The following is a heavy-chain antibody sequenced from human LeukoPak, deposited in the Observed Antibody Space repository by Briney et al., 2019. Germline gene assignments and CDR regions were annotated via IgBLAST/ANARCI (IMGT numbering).Heavy chain of an antibody. Sequence: SETLSLTCAVFGGSFSGYYWTWIRQPPGKGLEWIGEINHSGSTSYKSSLKSRVTISVDTSKDQFSLKLSSVTAADTAVYYCARGQYSGNDKVIFDNWGQGTLVTVFS. CDR2: INHSGST. D-gene: IGHD5-12*01. V-gene: IGHV4-34*01. CDR1: GGSFSGYY. CDR3: ARGQYSGNDKVIFDN. J-gene: IGHJ4*02.